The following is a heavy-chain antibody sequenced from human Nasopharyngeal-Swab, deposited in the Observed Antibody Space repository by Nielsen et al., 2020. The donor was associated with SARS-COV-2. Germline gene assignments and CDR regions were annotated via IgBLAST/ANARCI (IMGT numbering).Heavy chain of an antibody. CDR2: ISSDGSNR. V-gene: IGHV3-30*18. CDR1: GFTFSTYA. Sequence: GGSLRLSCAASGFTFSTYAMHWVRQAPGKGLEWVTLISSDGSNRYYGDSVKGRFTISRDNSRNTLFLQMNSLRPEDTAVYYCAKAQGIRYGLDVWGHGTTVTVSS. CDR3: AKAQGIRYGLDV. J-gene: IGHJ6*02.